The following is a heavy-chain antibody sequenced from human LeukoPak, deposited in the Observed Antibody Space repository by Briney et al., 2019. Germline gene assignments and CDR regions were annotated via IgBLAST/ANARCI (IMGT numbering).Heavy chain of an antibody. Sequence: GASVKVSCKASGYTFTGYYMHWVRQAPGQGLEWMGWINPNSGGTNYAQKFQGRVTMTRDTSISTAYMELGRLRSDDTAVYYCATSLMVVTARPDFGEFQHWGQGTLVTVSS. J-gene: IGHJ1*01. D-gene: IGHD2-21*02. CDR2: INPNSGGT. CDR1: GYTFTGYY. CDR3: ATSLMVVTARPDFGEFQH. V-gene: IGHV1-2*02.